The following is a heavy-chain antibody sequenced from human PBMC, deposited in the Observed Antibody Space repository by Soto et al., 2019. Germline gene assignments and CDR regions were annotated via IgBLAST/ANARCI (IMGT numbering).Heavy chain of an antibody. D-gene: IGHD2-8*01. J-gene: IGHJ6*02. CDR1: GGSFSGYY. Sequence: SETLSLTCAVYGGSFSGYYWSWIRQPPGKGLEWIGEINHSGSTNYNPSLKSRVTISVDTSKNQFSLKLSSVPAADTAVYYCGIGGLYCTKGVCYRYYYYYGMDVGGQGTTVT. CDR2: INHSGST. CDR3: GIGGLYCTKGVCYRYYYYYGMDV. V-gene: IGHV4-34*01.